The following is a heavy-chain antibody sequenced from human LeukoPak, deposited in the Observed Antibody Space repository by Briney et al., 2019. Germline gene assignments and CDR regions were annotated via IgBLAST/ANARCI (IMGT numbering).Heavy chain of an antibody. CDR3: ATYRQVLLPFES. CDR1: GFAFSTFA. CDR2: IFPSGGEI. D-gene: IGHD2-8*02. J-gene: IGHJ4*02. Sequence: PGGSLRLSCVASGFAFSTFAMIWVRQPPGKGLEWVSSIFPSGGEIHYADSVRGRFTISRDNSQSTLSLQMNSLRVEDTAIYYCATYRQVLLPFESWGQGTLVTVSS. V-gene: IGHV3-23*01.